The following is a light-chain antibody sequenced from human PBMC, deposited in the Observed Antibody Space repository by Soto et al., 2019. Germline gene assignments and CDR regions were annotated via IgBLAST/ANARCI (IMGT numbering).Light chain of an antibody. CDR3: LQDHDDSWT. Sequence: DIVLTQSPGTLYLSPGERATLSCRASQSVSSGYLAWYQQRPGQAPRLLIYGASTRATGIPDRFSGSGSGTDFTLTVSSLQPEDFATYYCLQDHDDSWTFGQGTKVDIK. CDR1: QSVSSGY. J-gene: IGKJ1*01. CDR2: GAS. V-gene: IGKV3-20*01.